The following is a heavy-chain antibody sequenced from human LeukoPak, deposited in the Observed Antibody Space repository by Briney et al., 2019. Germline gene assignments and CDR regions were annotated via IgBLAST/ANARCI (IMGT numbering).Heavy chain of an antibody. CDR3: ASRSAVAGTFDY. Sequence: ASVKVSCKASGYTFTSYGISWVRQAPGQGLEWMGWISAYNGNTNYAQKLQGRVTMTTDTSTSTAYMELRSLRSDDTAVYYCASRSAVAGTFDYWGQGTLVTVSS. V-gene: IGHV1-18*01. CDR1: GYTFTSYG. D-gene: IGHD6-19*01. J-gene: IGHJ4*02. CDR2: ISAYNGNT.